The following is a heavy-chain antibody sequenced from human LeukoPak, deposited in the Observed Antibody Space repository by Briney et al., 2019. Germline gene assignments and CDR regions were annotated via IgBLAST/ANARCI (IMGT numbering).Heavy chain of an antibody. D-gene: IGHD5-18*01. J-gene: IGHJ4*02. CDR1: GGSITSTSYY. V-gene: IGHV4-39*07. CDR2: IYYSGST. CDR3: AREVLVDTAMVGDFFDY. Sequence: ETLSLTCTVSGGSITSTSYYWGWIRQPPGKGLEWSGSIYYSGSTNYNPSLKSRVTISVDTSKNQFSLKLSSVTAADTAVYYCAREVLVDTAMVGDFFDYWGQGTLVTVSS.